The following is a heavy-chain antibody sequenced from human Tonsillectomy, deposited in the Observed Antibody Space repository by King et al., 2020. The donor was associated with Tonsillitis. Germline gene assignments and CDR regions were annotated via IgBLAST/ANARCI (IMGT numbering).Heavy chain of an antibody. CDR3: AKGGGAKPSGWYAGAFDI. CDR1: GFSFSSYG. J-gene: IGHJ3*02. CDR2: ISDDGTNQ. Sequence: QLVQSGGGVVQPGRSLRLSCAASGFSFSSYGMHWVRQAPGKGLEWVSVISDDGTNQYYADSVKGRFTISRDNSKNTLYLQMNSLRPEDTAVYYCAKGGGAKPSGWYAGAFDIWGQGTMVTVSS. D-gene: IGHD6-13*01. V-gene: IGHV3-30*18.